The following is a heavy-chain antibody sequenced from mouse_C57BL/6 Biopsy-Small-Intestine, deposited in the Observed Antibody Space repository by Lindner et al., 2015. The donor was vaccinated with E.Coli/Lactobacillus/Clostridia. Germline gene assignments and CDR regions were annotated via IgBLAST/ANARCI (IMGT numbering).Heavy chain of an antibody. CDR3: AREGYDSGAMDY. V-gene: IGHV5-4*01. CDR1: GFTFSSYA. J-gene: IGHJ4*01. Sequence: VQLQESGGDLVKPGGSLKLSCAASGFTFSSYAMSWVRQTPEKRLEWVATISDGGSYTYYPDNVKGRFTISRDNAKNNLYLQMSHLKSEDTAMYYCAREGYDSGAMDYWGQGTSVTVSS. CDR2: ISDGGSYT. D-gene: IGHD2-14*01.